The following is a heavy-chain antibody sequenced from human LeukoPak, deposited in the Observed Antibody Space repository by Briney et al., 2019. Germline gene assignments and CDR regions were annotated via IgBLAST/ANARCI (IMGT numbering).Heavy chain of an antibody. D-gene: IGHD6-19*01. J-gene: IGHJ4*02. Sequence: ASVKVSCKASGYTFTSYGISWVRQAPGQGLEWMGWMNPNSGNTGYAQKFQGRVTMTRNTSISTAYMELSSLRSEDTAVYYCAATYSSGWYVDYWGQGTLVTVSS. CDR3: AATYSSGWYVDY. CDR1: GYTFTSYG. CDR2: MNPNSGNT. V-gene: IGHV1-8*02.